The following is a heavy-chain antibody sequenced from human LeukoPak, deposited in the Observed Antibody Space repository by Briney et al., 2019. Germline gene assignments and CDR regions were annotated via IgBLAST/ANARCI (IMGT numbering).Heavy chain of an antibody. V-gene: IGHV3-74*01. J-gene: IGHJ3*02. Sequence: PGGSLRLSCAASVYTYCNYWKHWVRQAPGKGLVWVSQINTDGSSANYADSVKGRFTISRDNAKNTLYLQMNSVRAEDTAVYYCASAGSITTTKNAFDIWGQGTIVTVSS. CDR1: VYTYCNYW. CDR3: ASAGSITTTKNAFDI. D-gene: IGHD3-10*01. CDR2: INTDGSSA.